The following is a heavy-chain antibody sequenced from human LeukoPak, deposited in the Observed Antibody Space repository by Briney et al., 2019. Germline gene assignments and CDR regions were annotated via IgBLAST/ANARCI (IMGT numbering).Heavy chain of an antibody. D-gene: IGHD3-3*01. CDR1: GGSIILDNSGGYY. CDR2: IYYSGST. J-gene: IGHJ6*03. CDR3: ARHAFWRPAVRNYMDV. V-gene: IGHV4-31*03. Sequence: SQTPSLTCIVSGGSIILDNSGGYYWSWIRQHPGKGLEWIGNIYYSGSTYYNPSLKSRVTISVDTSKNQFSLKLSSVTAADTAVYYCARHAFWRPAVRNYMDVWGKGTTVTVSS.